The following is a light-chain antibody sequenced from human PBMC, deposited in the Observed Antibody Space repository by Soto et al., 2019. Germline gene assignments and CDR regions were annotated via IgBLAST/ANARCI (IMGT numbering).Light chain of an antibody. CDR1: QSISSW. CDR2: EAS. V-gene: IGKV1-5*03. Sequence: DIQMTQSPSTLSASVGDRITITCRASQSISSWLAWYQQKRGKAPKVLISEASNLESGVPSRFSGSGSGTEFTLTISSLQPDDFATYYCQQYYSYPYSFGQGTNLEIK. CDR3: QQYYSYPYS. J-gene: IGKJ2*03.